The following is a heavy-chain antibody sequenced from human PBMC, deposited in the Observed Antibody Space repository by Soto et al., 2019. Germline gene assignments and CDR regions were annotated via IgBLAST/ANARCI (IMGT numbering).Heavy chain of an antibody. CDR1: GFTFSSYW. CDR2: INSDGSST. Sequence: GGSLRLSCAASGFTFSSYWMHWVRQAPGKGLVWVSRINSDGSSTSYADSVKGRFTISRDNAKNTLYLQMNSLRAEDTAVYYCARDLELRYFDWYPPGGFDPWGQGTLVTVSS. CDR3: ARDLELRYFDWYPPGGFDP. D-gene: IGHD3-9*01. V-gene: IGHV3-74*01. J-gene: IGHJ5*02.